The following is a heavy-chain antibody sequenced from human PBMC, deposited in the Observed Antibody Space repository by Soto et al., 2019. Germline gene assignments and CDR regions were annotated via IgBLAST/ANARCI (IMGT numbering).Heavy chain of an antibody. V-gene: IGHV3-30-3*01. CDR2: KSYDGSNK. D-gene: IGHD3-10*01. CDR3: ARSGKASRGWFDP. J-gene: IGHJ5*02. CDR1: GFTFSSYA. Sequence: QVKLVESGGGVVQPGRSLRLSCAASGFTFSSYAMHWVRQAPGKGLEWAAVKSYDGSNKYYADSVKDRITSSRDKSKNTMSLHMNSLRAEDTTVYYCARSGKASRGWFDPWGQRTLVTVSS.